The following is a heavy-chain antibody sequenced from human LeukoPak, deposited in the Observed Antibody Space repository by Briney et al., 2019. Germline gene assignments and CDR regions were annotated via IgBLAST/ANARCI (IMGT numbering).Heavy chain of an antibody. D-gene: IGHD1-14*01. CDR2: ISSNGGST. V-gene: IGHV3-64*01. J-gene: IGHJ4*02. CDR1: GFTFSSYA. Sequence: PGGSLRLSCAASGFTFSSYAMHWVRQAPGKGLEYVSAISSNGGSTYYANSVKGRFTISRDNSKNTLYLQMNSLRAEDTAVYYCAKSVPTGSGYWGQGTLVTVSS. CDR3: AKSVPTGSGY.